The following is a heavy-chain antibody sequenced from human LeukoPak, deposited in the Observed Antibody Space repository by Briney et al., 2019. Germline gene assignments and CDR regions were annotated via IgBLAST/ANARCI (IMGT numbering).Heavy chain of an antibody. Sequence: GGSLRLSCAASGFTFDDYAMHWVRQAPGKGLEWVSGISWNSGSIGYADSVKGRFTISRDNAKNSLYLQMNSLRAEDTALYYCEKDFQFFDCLLYDYGGQGPL. D-gene: IGHD3/OR15-3a*01. CDR3: EKDFQFFDCLLYDY. V-gene: IGHV3-9*01. J-gene: IGHJ4*02. CDR1: GFTFDDYA. CDR2: ISWNSGSI.